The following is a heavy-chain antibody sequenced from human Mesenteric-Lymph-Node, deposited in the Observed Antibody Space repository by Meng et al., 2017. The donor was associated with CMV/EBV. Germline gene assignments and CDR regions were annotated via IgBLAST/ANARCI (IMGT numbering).Heavy chain of an antibody. V-gene: IGHV3-30*02. CDR1: GFTFSSYG. CDR3: AKVSLGVNWIDP. J-gene: IGHJ5*02. CDR2: IGYDGSDK. Sequence: GGSLRLSCAASGFTFSSYGMHWVRQAPGKGLEWVAFIGYDGSDKYYADSVKGRFTISRDNSKNTLYLQVNTLRAVDTAVYYCAKVSLGVNWIDPWGQGTLVTVSS.